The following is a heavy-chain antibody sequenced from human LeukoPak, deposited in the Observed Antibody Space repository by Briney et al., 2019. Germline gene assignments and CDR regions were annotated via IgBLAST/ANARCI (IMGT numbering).Heavy chain of an antibody. Sequence: GESLKISXKGSGYSFTSYWIGWVRQMPGKGREWMGIIYPGDSDTRYSPSFQGQVTISADKSISTAYLQWSSLKASDTAMYYCARRYCSGGSCYLSFDNWGQGTLVTVSS. V-gene: IGHV5-51*01. D-gene: IGHD2-15*01. CDR3: ARRYCSGGSCYLSFDN. J-gene: IGHJ4*02. CDR1: GYSFTSYW. CDR2: IYPGDSDT.